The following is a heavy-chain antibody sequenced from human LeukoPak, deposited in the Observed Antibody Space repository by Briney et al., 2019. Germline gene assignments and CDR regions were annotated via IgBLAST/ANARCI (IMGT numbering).Heavy chain of an antibody. V-gene: IGHV3-21*01. CDR2: ISSSSSYI. CDR3: ARDPTYYYDSSGILGY. J-gene: IGHJ4*02. CDR1: GFTFSSYS. D-gene: IGHD3-22*01. Sequence: GGSLRLPCAASGFTFSSYSMNWVRQAPGKGLEWVSSISSSSSYIYYADSVKGRFTISRDNAKNSLYLQMNSLRAEDTAVYYCARDPTYYYDSSGILGYCGQGTLVTVSS.